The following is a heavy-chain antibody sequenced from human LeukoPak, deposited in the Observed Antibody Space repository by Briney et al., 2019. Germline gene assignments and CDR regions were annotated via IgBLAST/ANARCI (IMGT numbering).Heavy chain of an antibody. CDR2: ISSSGYTI. CDR1: GFSFSDYY. D-gene: IGHD4-23*01. J-gene: IGHJ5*01. Sequence: GGSLRLSCAASGFSFSDYYMSWIRQAPGKGLEWISYISSSGYTIYYADSVKGRFTISRDNAKNSVSLQMNSLRAEDTAVYYCARDRGNSDPGDWFDSWGQGTLVTVSS. CDR3: ARDRGNSDPGDWFDS. V-gene: IGHV3-11*01.